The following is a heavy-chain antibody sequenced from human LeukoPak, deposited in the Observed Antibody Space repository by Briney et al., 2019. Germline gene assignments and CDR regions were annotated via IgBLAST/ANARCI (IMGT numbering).Heavy chain of an antibody. CDR3: ARQAGYSTGWYGDYYFDH. D-gene: IGHD6-19*01. CDR2: IAVYNGDT. V-gene: IGHV1-18*01. Sequence: ASVKVSCKASGYTFTSYGISWVRQAPGQGPEWMGWIAVYNGDTKFLQKFQGRVTLTTDASTNTAYMELRSLTSDDTAVYYCARQAGYSTGWYGDYYFDHWGQGTPVTVSA. J-gene: IGHJ4*02. CDR1: GYTFTSYG.